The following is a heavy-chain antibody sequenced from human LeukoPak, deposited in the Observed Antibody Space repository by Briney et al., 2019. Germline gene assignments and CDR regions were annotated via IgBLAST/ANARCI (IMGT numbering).Heavy chain of an antibody. Sequence: SETLSLTCTVSGGSISSYYWSWIRQPAGKGLEWIGRIYTSGSTNYNPSLKGRVTMSVDTSKNQFSLKLNSVTAADTAVYYCASGILYGDYLRYWGQGTLVTVSS. V-gene: IGHV4-4*07. CDR2: IYTSGST. CDR1: GGSISSYY. D-gene: IGHD4-17*01. J-gene: IGHJ4*02. CDR3: ASGILYGDYLRY.